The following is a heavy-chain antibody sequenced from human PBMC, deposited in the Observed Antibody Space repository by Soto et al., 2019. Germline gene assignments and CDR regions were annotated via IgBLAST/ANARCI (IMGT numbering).Heavy chain of an antibody. V-gene: IGHV4-59*08. CDR3: ARHPSYSGYDFGY. CDR1: GGSISSYY. CDR2: IYYSGST. Sequence: QVQLQESGPGLVKPSETLSLTCTVSGGSISSYYWSWIRQPPGKGLEWIGYIYYSGSTNYNPSLKSRVTISVDTSKNQFSLKLSSVTAADTAVYYCARHPSYSGYDFGYWGQGTLVTVSS. D-gene: IGHD5-12*01. J-gene: IGHJ4*02.